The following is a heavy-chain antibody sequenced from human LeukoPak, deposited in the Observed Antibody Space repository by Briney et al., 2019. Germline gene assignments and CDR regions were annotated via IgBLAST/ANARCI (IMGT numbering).Heavy chain of an antibody. V-gene: IGHV4-59*01. CDR3: AREYYGSGSYVIDY. CDR2: IYYSGST. D-gene: IGHD3-10*01. J-gene: IGHJ4*02. Sequence: SETLSLTCTVSGGSISSYYWSWIRQPPGKGLEWIGCIYYSGSTNYNPSLKSRVTISADTSKNQFSLKLSSVTAADTAVYYCAREYYGSGSYVIDYWGQGTLVTVSS. CDR1: GGSISSYY.